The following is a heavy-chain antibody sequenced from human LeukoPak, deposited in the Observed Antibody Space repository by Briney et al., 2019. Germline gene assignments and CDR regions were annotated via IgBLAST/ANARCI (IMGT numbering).Heavy chain of an antibody. V-gene: IGHV1-2*02. D-gene: IGHD4-17*01. CDR3: ARGYFGDYVLDT. Sequence: ASVKVSCTAYGYKLRDHYIHWVRQAPGQGLEYLGWINPNSGDTNYAQKFQGRVTSTRDTSIDTAYLHLDSLTSDYTAVYFCARGYFGDYVLDTWGQGSRVTVTS. J-gene: IGHJ5*02. CDR2: INPNSGDT. CDR1: GYKLRDHY.